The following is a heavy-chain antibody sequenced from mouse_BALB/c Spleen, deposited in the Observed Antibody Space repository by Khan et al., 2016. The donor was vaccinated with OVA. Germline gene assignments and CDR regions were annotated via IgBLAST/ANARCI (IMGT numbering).Heavy chain of an antibody. D-gene: IGHD2-14*01. Sequence: QVQLKQSGPGLVLPSQSLSITCTVSGFSLTTYGIHWVRQSPGKGLEWLGVIWSDGTTDFNAAFISRMSISKDNSKSQVFFKVNSLQPDDTAMSYCARNSYMYDFTYWGQGTLVTVSA. V-gene: IGHV2-2*01. J-gene: IGHJ3*01. CDR2: IWSDGTT. CDR3: ARNSYMYDFTY. CDR1: GFSLTTYG.